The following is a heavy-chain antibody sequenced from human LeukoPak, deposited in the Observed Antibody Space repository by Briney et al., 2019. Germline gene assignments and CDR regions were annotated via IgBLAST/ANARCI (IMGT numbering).Heavy chain of an antibody. CDR3: ARDWGSSSWTKDAFDI. Sequence: PSETLSLTCTLAGGSISSYYWTWVRQPAGKVLEWLGRNYTSGSTNYNPTLRSRVPRSVDRSKTQFSLRLRSVTAADTAVYYCARDWGSSSWTKDAFDIWGQGKMVTVSS. V-gene: IGHV4-4*07. CDR2: NYTSGST. CDR1: GGSISSYY. D-gene: IGHD6-13*01. J-gene: IGHJ3*02.